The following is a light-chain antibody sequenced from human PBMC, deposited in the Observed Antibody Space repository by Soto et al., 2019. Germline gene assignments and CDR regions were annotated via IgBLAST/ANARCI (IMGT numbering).Light chain of an antibody. V-gene: IGKV2-28*01. CDR3: MPALQTPRT. CDR1: QSLLHSNGYTY. J-gene: IGKJ1*01. Sequence: DIVMTQSPLSLPVTPGEPASISCRSSQSLLHSNGYTYLDWYLQKPGQSPQLLIYLGSNRASGVSDRFSGSGSVTDFTLKISRVEAEDVGVYYCMPALQTPRTFGQGTKVEIK. CDR2: LGS.